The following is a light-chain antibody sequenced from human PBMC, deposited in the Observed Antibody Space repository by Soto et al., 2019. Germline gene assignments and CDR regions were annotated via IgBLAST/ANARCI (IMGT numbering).Light chain of an antibody. Sequence: QSALTQPPSTSGTPGQRVTISCSGSRSNIGSNTVTWYQQLPGTAPKLLIYSNNQRPSGVPDRFSGSKSGTSASLAISGLQSEDEADYYCAAWDESLNGPYVFGTGTKVTVL. CDR2: SNN. CDR1: RSNIGSNT. V-gene: IGLV1-44*01. CDR3: AAWDESLNGPYV. J-gene: IGLJ1*01.